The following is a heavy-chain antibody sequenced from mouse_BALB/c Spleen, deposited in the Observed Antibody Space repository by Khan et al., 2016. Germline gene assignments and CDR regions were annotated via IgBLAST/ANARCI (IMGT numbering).Heavy chain of an antibody. J-gene: IGHJ4*01. V-gene: IGHV9-3*02. D-gene: IGHD2-13*01. Sequence: QIQLVQSGPELKKPGETVKISCKASEYTFTNYGMNWVKQAPGKGLKWMGWINTNTGEPTYAEEFKGRFAFSLEASASTAYLQINNLKNEDSATXFCARTGDYPYYSMGYLGHGTSVTVSS. CDR1: EYTFTNYG. CDR2: INTNTGEP. CDR3: ARTGDYPYYSMGY.